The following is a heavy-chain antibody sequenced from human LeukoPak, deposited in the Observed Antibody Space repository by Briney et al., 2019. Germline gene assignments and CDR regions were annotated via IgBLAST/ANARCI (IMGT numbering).Heavy chain of an antibody. J-gene: IGHJ4*02. V-gene: IGHV3-30*02. D-gene: IGHD1-20*01. CDR1: GFTINKYG. CDR2: ISHDGENK. CDR3: ATITGSPDY. Sequence: GGSLRLSCAASGFTINKYGIHWVRQAPGKGLEWVALISHDGENKFYADSVRGRFTISRDNSRNTVYLQMGSLRAEDTSLYYCATITGSPDYWGQGSLATVSS.